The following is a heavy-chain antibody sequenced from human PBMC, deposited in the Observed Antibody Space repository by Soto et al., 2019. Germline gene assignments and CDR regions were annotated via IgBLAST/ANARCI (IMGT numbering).Heavy chain of an antibody. V-gene: IGHV1-46*03. J-gene: IGHJ3*02. D-gene: IGHD6-13*01. CDR3: ARDLYSSSWYVRAFDM. Sequence: QVQLVQSGAEVKKPGASVKVSCKASEYTFTTYSLHWVRQAPGQGLEWMGIINPTSSTTSDAQKYHGRVTWTRDRSTSTVYMELSSLRSEDTAVYYCARDLYSSSWYVRAFDMWGQGTMVTVSS. CDR1: EYTFTTYS. CDR2: INPTSSTT.